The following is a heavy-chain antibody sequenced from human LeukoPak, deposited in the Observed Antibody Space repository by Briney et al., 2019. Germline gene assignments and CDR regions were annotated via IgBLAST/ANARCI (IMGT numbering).Heavy chain of an antibody. V-gene: IGHV3-48*03. CDR3: ARDGAGDYVLDY. D-gene: IGHD4-17*01. Sequence: PGGSLRLSCAASGFTFSSYEMSWVRQAPGKGLEWVSYISSSGSTIYYADSVKGRFTISRDNAKNSLYLQMNSMRAEDTAVYYCARDGAGDYVLDYWGQGTLVTVSS. J-gene: IGHJ4*02. CDR2: ISSSGSTI. CDR1: GFTFSSYE.